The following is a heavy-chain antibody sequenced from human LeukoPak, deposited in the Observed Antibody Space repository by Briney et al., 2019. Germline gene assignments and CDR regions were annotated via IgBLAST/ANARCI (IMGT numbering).Heavy chain of an antibody. CDR3: ARDLSMWNTDF. V-gene: IGHV3-33*01. Sequence: PGGSLRLFCAASGFTFSNYGMHWVRQAPGKGLEWVAAIWYDGSNKYYVDSVKGRFTIDRDDSKNTLYLQMNSLRAEDTAVYYCARDLSMWNTDFWGQGTLVTVSS. CDR2: IWYDGSNK. D-gene: IGHD1/OR15-1a*01. CDR1: GFTFSNYG. J-gene: IGHJ4*02.